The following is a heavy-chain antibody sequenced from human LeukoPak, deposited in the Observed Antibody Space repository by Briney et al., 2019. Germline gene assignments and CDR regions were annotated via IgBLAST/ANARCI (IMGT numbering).Heavy chain of an antibody. Sequence: ASVKVSCKTSGYTFTNYGISWVRQAPGLGLEWMGWISAYNGNTNYAQKVQGRVTMTTDTSTSTAYMELRSLRFDDTAVYYCARDRSDLGISGAFDIWGQGTMVTVSS. CDR3: ARDRSDLGISGAFDI. CDR2: ISAYNGNT. D-gene: IGHD7-27*01. J-gene: IGHJ3*02. V-gene: IGHV1-18*01. CDR1: GYTFTNYG.